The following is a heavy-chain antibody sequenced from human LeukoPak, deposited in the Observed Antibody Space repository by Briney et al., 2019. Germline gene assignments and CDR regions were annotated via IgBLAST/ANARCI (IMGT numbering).Heavy chain of an antibody. CDR2: IYYSGST. Sequence: SSETLSLTCTVSGGSISSYYWSWIRQPPGKGLEWIGYIYYSGSTNYNPSLKSRVTISVDTSKNQFSLKLNSVTAADTAVYYCARNRYSYGFDYWGQGTLVTVSS. V-gene: IGHV4-59*01. CDR3: ARNRYSYGFDY. D-gene: IGHD5-18*01. J-gene: IGHJ4*02. CDR1: GGSISSYY.